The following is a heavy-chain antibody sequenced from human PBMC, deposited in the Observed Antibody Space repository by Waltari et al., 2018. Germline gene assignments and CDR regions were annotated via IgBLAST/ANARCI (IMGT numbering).Heavy chain of an antibody. CDR3: ATDFGQRRGWSYNWFDP. CDR2: VDPEDGET. J-gene: IGHJ5*02. V-gene: IGHV1-69-2*01. D-gene: IGHD6-19*01. Sequence: EVQLVQSGAEVKKPGATVKISCKVSGYTFTDYYMHWVQQAPGKGLEWMGLVDPEDGETIYAEKFQGRVTITADTSTDTAYMELSSLRSEDTAVYYCATDFGQRRGWSYNWFDPWGQGTLVTVSS. CDR1: GYTFTDYY.